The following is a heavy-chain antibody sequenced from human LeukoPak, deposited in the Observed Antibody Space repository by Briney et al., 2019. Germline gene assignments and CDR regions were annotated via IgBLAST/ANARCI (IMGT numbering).Heavy chain of an antibody. CDR3: ARDRTGQQLISRKEYYYMDV. CDR2: IYTSGST. Sequence: SETLSLTCSVSGGSISSYYWSWIRQPAGKGLEWIGRIYTSGSTNYNPSLKSRVTMSVDTSKNQISLKLSSVTAADTAVYYCARDRTGQQLISRKEYYYMDVWGKGTTVTISS. J-gene: IGHJ6*03. V-gene: IGHV4-4*07. D-gene: IGHD4-11*01. CDR1: GGSISSYY.